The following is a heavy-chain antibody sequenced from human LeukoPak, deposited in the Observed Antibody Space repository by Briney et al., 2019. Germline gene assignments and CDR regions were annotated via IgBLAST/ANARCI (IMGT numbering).Heavy chain of an antibody. J-gene: IGHJ6*02. Sequence: GGSLRLSCAASGFTFSSYSMSWVRQAPGKGLEWVSAISGSGGSTYYADSVKGRFTISRDNSKNTLYLQMNSLRAEDTAVYYCAKTVVPAAMGLWYVWGQGTTVTVSS. CDR3: AKTVVPAAMGLWYV. CDR1: GFTFSSYS. D-gene: IGHD2-2*01. CDR2: ISGSGGST. V-gene: IGHV3-23*01.